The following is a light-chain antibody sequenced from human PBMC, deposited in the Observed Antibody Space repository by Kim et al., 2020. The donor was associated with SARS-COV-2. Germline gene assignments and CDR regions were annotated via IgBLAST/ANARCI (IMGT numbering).Light chain of an antibody. CDR2: VAS. Sequence: PSVGDRVTITCRASQDIISWLGWYQQKPGQAPKLLISVASRLQSGVPSRFSGSGSGTDFILTISSLQPEDFATYYCQQANSFPFTFGPGTRVDIK. J-gene: IGKJ3*01. CDR3: QQANSFPFT. V-gene: IGKV1-12*01. CDR1: QDIISW.